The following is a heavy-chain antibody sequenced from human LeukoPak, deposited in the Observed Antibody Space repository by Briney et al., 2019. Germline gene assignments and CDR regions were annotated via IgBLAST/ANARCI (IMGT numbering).Heavy chain of an antibody. J-gene: IGHJ5*02. CDR2: ISASGRST. V-gene: IGHV3-48*03. D-gene: IGHD2-15*01. CDR1: GFTFSSYE. CDR3: ARAGCSGGSCHYGWFDP. Sequence: PGGSLRLSCAASGFTFSSYEMNWVRQAPGKGLEWVSYISASGRSTFCADSVQGRFTIARDNANNSLYPQMNSLRAEDTAVYFCARAGCSGGSCHYGWFDPWGQGTLVTVSS.